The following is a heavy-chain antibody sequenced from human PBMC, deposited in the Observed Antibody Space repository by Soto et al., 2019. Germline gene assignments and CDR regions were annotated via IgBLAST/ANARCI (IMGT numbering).Heavy chain of an antibody. CDR1: GGSFSGYY. D-gene: IGHD2-15*01. V-gene: IGHV4-34*01. CDR2: INHSGST. J-gene: IGHJ4*02. Sequence: SETLSLTCAVYGGSFSGYYWTWIRQPPGTGLEWIGEINHSGSTNYNPSLKSRVTISVDTSKNQFSLKLTSVTAADTAVYFCARLPGYCSGDSCRIDYWGQGTLVTSPQ. CDR3: ARLPGYCSGDSCRIDY.